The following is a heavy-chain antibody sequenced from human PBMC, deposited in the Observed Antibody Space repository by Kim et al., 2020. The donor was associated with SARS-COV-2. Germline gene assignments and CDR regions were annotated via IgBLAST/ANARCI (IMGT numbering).Heavy chain of an antibody. CDR3: ARDRLPLDYYYGMDV. V-gene: IGHV4-59*01. D-gene: IGHD2-15*01. J-gene: IGHJ6*02. CDR2: IYYSGST. Sequence: SETLSLTCTVSGGSISSYYWSWIRQPPGKGLEWIGYIYYSGSTNYNPSLKSRVTISVDTSKNQFSLKLSSVTAADTAVYYCARDRLPLDYYYGMDVWGQGTTVTVSS. CDR1: GGSISSYY.